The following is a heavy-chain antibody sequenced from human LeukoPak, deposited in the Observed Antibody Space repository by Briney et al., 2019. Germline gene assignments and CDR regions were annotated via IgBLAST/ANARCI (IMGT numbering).Heavy chain of an antibody. V-gene: IGHV3-66*01. D-gene: IGHD2-21*02. CDR1: GFSVSNYY. CDR2: MYTGGGR. J-gene: IGHJ4*02. CDR3: TRGQSYCGADCYSD. Sequence: GGSLRLSCAASGFSVSNYYMSWARPPPGKGLEWVSVMYTGGGRYYGDSVKGRFTISRDNSKNTVFLQMNSLRVEDTALYYCTRGQSYCGADCYSDWGQGTLVTVSS.